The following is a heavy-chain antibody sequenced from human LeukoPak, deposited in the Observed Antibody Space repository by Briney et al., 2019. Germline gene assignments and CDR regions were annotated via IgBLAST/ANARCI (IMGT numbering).Heavy chain of an antibody. V-gene: IGHV3-30-3*01. CDR1: GFTFSSYA. CDR3: ARDLCTTVTNH. J-gene: IGHJ5*02. Sequence: GRSLRLSCAASGFTFSSYAMHWVRQAPGKGLEWVAVISYDGSNKYYADSVKGRFTISRDNSKNTLYLQMNSLRAEDTAVYYCARDLCTTVTNHWGQGTLVTVSS. CDR2: ISYDGSNK. D-gene: IGHD4-17*01.